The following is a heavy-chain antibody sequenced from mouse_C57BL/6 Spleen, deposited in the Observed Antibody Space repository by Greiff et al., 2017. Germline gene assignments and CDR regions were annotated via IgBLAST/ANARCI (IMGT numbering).Heavy chain of an antibody. D-gene: IGHD2-4*01. J-gene: IGHJ3*01. V-gene: IGHV1-22*01. CDR1: GYTFTDYN. CDR3: ATGDYDGAGFAY. Sequence: VQLKQSGPELVKPGASVKMSCKASGYTFTDYNMHWVKQSHGKSLEWIGYINPNNGGTSYNQKFKGKATLTVNKSSSTAYMELRSLTSEDSAVYYCATGDYDGAGFAYWGQGTLVTVSA. CDR2: INPNNGGT.